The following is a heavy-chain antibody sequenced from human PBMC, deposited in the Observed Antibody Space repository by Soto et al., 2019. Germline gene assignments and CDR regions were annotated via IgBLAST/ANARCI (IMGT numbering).Heavy chain of an antibody. V-gene: IGHV4-34*01. D-gene: IGHD6-13*01. CDR1: GGSFSGYY. Sequence: SDTLSLTCAVYGGSFSGYYWSWIRQPPGKGLEWIGEINHSGSTNYNPSLKSRVTISVDTSKNQFSLKLSSVTAADTAVYYCARESRWYPDYWGQGTLVTVSS. CDR2: INHSGST. CDR3: ARESRWYPDY. J-gene: IGHJ4*02.